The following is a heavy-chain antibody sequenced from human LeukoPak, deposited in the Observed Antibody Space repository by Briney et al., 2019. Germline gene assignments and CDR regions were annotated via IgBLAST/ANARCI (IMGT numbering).Heavy chain of an antibody. D-gene: IGHD3-9*01. CDR3: ATLGPAGDWLSRPHDY. J-gene: IGHJ4*02. CDR2: ISGSGGST. V-gene: IGHV3-23*01. CDR1: GFTFSSYA. Sequence: PGGSLRLSCAASGFTFSSYAMSWVRQAPGKGLEWVSAISGSGGSTYYADSVKGRFTISRDNSKNTLYLQMNSLRAEDTAVYYCATLGPAGDWLSRPHDYWGQGTLVTVSS.